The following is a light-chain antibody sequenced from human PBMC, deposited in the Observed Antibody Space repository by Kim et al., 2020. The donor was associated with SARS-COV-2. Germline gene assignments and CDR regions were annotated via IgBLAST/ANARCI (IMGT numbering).Light chain of an antibody. V-gene: IGKV1-9*01. Sequence: DIQLTQSPSFLSASVGDRVTITCRASQVISNDLAWYQQKPGKGPQVLIYAASTLQRGVPSRFSGSGSGTDFTLTISSLQPEDFATYFCQQVNSFPLTFGGGTKVEIK. J-gene: IGKJ4*01. CDR1: QVISND. CDR2: AAS. CDR3: QQVNSFPLT.